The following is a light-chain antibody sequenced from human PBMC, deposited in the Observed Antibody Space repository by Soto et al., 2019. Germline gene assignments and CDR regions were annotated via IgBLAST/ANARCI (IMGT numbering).Light chain of an antibody. Sequence: EIVLTQSPGTLSLSPGERATLSCRASQSVSSSYLAWYQQKPDQAPRLLIYGASCRATGIPDRFSGSGSGTDVTLTISRLEPEDFSVYYCQQYGSSPPFTFGQGTKLEIK. V-gene: IGKV3-20*01. CDR2: GAS. CDR1: QSVSSSY. J-gene: IGKJ2*01. CDR3: QQYGSSPPFT.